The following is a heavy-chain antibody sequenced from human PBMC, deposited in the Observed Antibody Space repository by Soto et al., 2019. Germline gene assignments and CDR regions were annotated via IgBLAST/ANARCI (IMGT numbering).Heavy chain of an antibody. CDR1: GGSISHYY. Sequence: SETLSLTCTVSGGSISHYYWGWIRQSPGKGLEWIGYAYYSGSTDYNPSLKSRVTMSVDTSKNQVSLKLNSVTTADTAVYYCARDRSTYGGGGTGEVKENWFDPWGPGTLVTVSS. CDR3: ARDRSTYGGGGTGEVKENWFDP. V-gene: IGHV4-59*01. D-gene: IGHD2-8*01. J-gene: IGHJ5*02. CDR2: AYYSGST.